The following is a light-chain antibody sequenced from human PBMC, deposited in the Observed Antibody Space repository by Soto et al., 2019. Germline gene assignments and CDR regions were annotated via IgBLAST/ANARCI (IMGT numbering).Light chain of an antibody. J-gene: IGKJ3*01. CDR1: QTILYNTNNKNY. Sequence: DIVMTQSPDSLAVSLGERATINCKSSQTILYNTNNKNYLAWYQKKPGQPPKLLIYWASTRESGVPDRFSGSGSETDFTLTISSLQAEDLAVYYCQQYYTTPFTFGPGTKVDIK. V-gene: IGKV4-1*01. CDR3: QQYYTTPFT. CDR2: WAS.